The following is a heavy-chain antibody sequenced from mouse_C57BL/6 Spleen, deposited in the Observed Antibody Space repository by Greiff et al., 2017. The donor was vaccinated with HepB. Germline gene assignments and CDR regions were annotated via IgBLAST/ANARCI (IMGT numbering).Heavy chain of an antibody. CDR2: ISYDGSN. CDR3: AREGLDYYGSSLFAY. V-gene: IGHV3-6*01. J-gene: IGHJ3*01. Sequence: EVQLVESGPGLVKPSQSLSLTCSVTGYSITSGYYWNWIRQFPGNKLEWMGYISYDGSNNYNPSLKNRISITRDTSKNQFFLKLNSVTTEDTATYYCAREGLDYYGSSLFAYWGQGTLVTVSA. CDR1: GYSITSGYY. D-gene: IGHD1-1*01.